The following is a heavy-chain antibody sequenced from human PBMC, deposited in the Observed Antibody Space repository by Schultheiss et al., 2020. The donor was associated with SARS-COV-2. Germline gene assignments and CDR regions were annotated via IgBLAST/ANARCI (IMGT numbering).Heavy chain of an antibody. J-gene: IGHJ4*02. D-gene: IGHD2-15*01. CDR1: GYSISSGYY. CDR3: ARGSGGSPYY. Sequence: SETLSLTCAVSGYSISSGYYWGWIRQPPGKGLEWIGYIYYSGSTYYNPSLKSRVTISVDTSKNQFSLKLTSVAAADTAVYYCARGSGGSPYYWGQGTLVTVSS. CDR2: IYYSGST. V-gene: IGHV4-38-2*01.